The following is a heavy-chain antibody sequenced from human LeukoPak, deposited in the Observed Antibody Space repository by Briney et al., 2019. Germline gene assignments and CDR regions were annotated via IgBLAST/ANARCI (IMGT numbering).Heavy chain of an antibody. J-gene: IGHJ6*03. D-gene: IGHD3-22*01. CDR1: GYTFTSYA. CDR2: INTNTGNP. CDR3: ARDGKYYYDSSGYYGTNYYYYMDV. V-gene: IGHV7-4-1*02. Sequence: ASVKVSCKASGYTFTSYAMNWVRQAPGQGLEWMGWINTNTGNPTYAQGFTGRFVFSLDTSVSTAYLQISSLKAEDTAVYYCARDGKYYYDSSGYYGTNYYYYMDVWGKGTTVTVSS.